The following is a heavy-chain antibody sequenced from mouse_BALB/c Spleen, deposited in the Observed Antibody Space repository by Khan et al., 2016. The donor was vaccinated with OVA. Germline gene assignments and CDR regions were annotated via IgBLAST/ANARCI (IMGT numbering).Heavy chain of an antibody. J-gene: IGHJ2*01. V-gene: IGHV1-20*02. CDR3: ARVYRSDLDY. D-gene: IGHD1-1*01. CDR2: INPHIGET. Sequence: EVQLQQSGPELVKPGASVKISCKASGYSFTGYFMNWVMQSHGKSLEWIGRINPHIGETLYNPKFKGKATLTVDESSSTAHMELRSLASEDSAVYYCARVYRSDLDYWGQGTTLTVSS. CDR1: GYSFTGYF.